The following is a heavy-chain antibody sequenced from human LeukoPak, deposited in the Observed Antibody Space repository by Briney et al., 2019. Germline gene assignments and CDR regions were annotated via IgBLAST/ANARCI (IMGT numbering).Heavy chain of an antibody. CDR2: ISYAGSNK. V-gene: IGHV3-30*18. CDR3: AKDSLRWSYFYYGMDV. CDR1: GFTLSSYG. D-gene: IGHD4-23*01. Sequence: GGSLRLSCAASGFTLSSYGMHWVRQAPGKGLEWVAVISYAGSNKYYVDSVKGRFTISRDNSKNTLYLHMNSLRAEDTAVYYCAKDSLRWSYFYYGMDVWGQGTTVTVSS. J-gene: IGHJ6*02.